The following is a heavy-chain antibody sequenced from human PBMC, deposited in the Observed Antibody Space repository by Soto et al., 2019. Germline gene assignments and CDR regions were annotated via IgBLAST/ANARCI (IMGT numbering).Heavy chain of an antibody. Sequence: SETLSLTCAVYGESFSGYYWSWIRQPPGKGLEWIGEINHSGSTNYNPSLKSRVTISVDTSKNQFSLKLSSVTAADTAVYYCARLRCSSTSCYRGNYNWFDPWGQGTLVTVSS. D-gene: IGHD2-2*01. J-gene: IGHJ5*02. CDR2: INHSGST. CDR1: GESFSGYY. V-gene: IGHV4-34*01. CDR3: ARLRCSSTSCYRGNYNWFDP.